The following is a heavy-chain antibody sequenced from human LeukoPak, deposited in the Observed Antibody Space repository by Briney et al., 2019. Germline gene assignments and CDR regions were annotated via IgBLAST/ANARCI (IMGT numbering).Heavy chain of an antibody. CDR2: IYDSGST. D-gene: IGHD5-12*01. Sequence: SETLSLTCTVSGGSIRSSYYYWGWIRQPPGKGLEWIGSIYDSGSTYYNPSLKSRVTISVDTSKNQFSLKLSSVTAADTAVYYCARKGGYEFDYWGQGTLVTVSS. J-gene: IGHJ4*02. CDR1: GGSIRSSYYY. CDR3: ARKGGYEFDY. V-gene: IGHV4-39*01.